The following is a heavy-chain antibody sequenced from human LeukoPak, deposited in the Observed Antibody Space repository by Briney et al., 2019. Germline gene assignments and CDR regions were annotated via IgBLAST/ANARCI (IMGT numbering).Heavy chain of an antibody. CDR2: IYYSGST. V-gene: IGHV4-39*07. D-gene: IGHD1-26*01. J-gene: IGHJ4*02. CDR3: ARAKLGVGANFDY. Sequence: TSETLSLTCTVSGGSISSSSYYWGWIRQPPGKGLEWIGRIYYSGSTYYNPSLKSRVTISVDTSKNQFSLKLSSVTAADTAVYYCARAKLGVGANFDYWGQGTLVTVSS. CDR1: GGSISSSSYY.